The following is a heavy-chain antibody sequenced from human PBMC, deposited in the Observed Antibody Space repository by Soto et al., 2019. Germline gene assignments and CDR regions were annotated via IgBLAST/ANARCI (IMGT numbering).Heavy chain of an antibody. CDR2: IYWDDDK. V-gene: IGHV2-5*02. CDR1: GFSLSSTRMA. J-gene: IGHJ4*02. D-gene: IGHD6-19*01. CDR3: AHIVVAGLGYYFDY. Sequence: QITLKESGPTLVKPTQTLTLTCTFSGFSLSSTRMAVVWIRQPPGKALEWLALIYWDDDKRYSPFLKSRLTITKDTSKNQVVLTISNLDPVDTARYYCAHIVVAGLGYYFDYWGKGNMVTVSS.